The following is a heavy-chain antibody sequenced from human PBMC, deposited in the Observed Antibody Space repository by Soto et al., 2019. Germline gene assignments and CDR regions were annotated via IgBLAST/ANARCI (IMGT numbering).Heavy chain of an antibody. J-gene: IGHJ4*02. V-gene: IGHV1-2*07. CDR3: ARDVAKGGGSAGFDY. Sequence: QVQLVQSGAEVKKPGASVKVSCKASGYTFTGYYIHWARRAPGQGPEWMGWINPNSGGTKYPHKFQGRVTMARDTSIRTVYMSLTGLKSDEAAVYFCARDVAKGGGSAGFDYWGQGTLVAVSS. CDR2: INPNSGGT. D-gene: IGHD2-15*01. CDR1: GYTFTGYY.